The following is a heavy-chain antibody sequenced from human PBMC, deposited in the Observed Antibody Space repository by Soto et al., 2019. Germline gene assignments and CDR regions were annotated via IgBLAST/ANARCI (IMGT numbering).Heavy chain of an antibody. J-gene: IGHJ4*02. CDR1: GFSLSTSGVG. CDR2: IYWDDYK. V-gene: IGHV2-5*02. CDR3: AHSWYCSGGSCYYTDYFDY. Sequence: QITLKESGPTLVKPTQTLTLTCTFSGFSLSTSGVGVGWIRQPPGKALEWLALIYWDDYKRYSPSLKSRLTTTKDPXXIXVXLTMTNMDPADTATYYCAHSWYCSGGSCYYTDYFDYWGQGTLVTVSS. D-gene: IGHD2-15*01.